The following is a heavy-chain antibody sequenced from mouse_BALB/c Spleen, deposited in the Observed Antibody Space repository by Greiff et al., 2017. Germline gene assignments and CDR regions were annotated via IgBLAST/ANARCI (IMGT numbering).Heavy chain of an antibody. CDR3: ARWGYAMDY. CDR2: IYPGDGDT. Sequence: VQLKESGAELVRPGSSVKISCKASGYAFSSYWMNWVKQRPGQGLEWIGQIYPGDGDTNYNGKFKGKATLTADKSSSTAYMQLSSLTSEDSAVYFCARWGYAMDYWGQGTSVTVSS. CDR1: GYAFSSYW. J-gene: IGHJ4*01. V-gene: IGHV1-80*01.